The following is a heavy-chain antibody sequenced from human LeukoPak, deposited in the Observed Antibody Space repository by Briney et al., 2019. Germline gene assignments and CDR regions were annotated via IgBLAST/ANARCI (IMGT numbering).Heavy chain of an antibody. Sequence: ASVKISCKVSGYTFTDYYMHWVQQAPGKGLEWMGLVDPEDGETIYADKFQGRVTITADTSTDTAYMELSSLRSEDTAVYYCATGLLIDSSGRDFDYWGQGTLVTVSS. V-gene: IGHV1-69-2*01. CDR3: ATGLLIDSSGRDFDY. CDR1: GYTFTDYY. J-gene: IGHJ4*02. CDR2: VDPEDGET. D-gene: IGHD3-22*01.